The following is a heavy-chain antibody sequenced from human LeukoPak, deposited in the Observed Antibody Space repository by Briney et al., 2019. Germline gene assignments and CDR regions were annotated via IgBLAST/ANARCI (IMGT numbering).Heavy chain of an antibody. CDR2: IKKDGSEK. D-gene: IGHD6-19*01. CDR1: GFTFSDYW. Sequence: GGSLRLSCAASGFTFSDYWMSWVRQAPGKGLEWVANIKKDGSEKYYADSVKGRFTISRDNAKNSLYLQMNGLRVEDTAVYYCASDGSGWRTDYWGQGTLVTVSS. V-gene: IGHV3-7*03. CDR3: ASDGSGWRTDY. J-gene: IGHJ4*02.